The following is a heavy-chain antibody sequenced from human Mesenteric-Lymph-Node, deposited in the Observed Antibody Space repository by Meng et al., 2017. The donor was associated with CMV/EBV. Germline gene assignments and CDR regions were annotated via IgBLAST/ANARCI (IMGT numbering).Heavy chain of an antibody. J-gene: IGHJ4*02. CDR3: ARDGDYYGSRGYNPFDY. D-gene: IGHD3-22*01. CDR2: IYYSGDT. CDR1: GGSTSSSGYY. V-gene: IGHV4-39*07. Sequence: QLHLQESAPGLVKPSEPLSPPTSVSGGSTSSSGYYWGWIRQPPGKGLEWIGSIYYSGDTYYNPSLKSRVTISVDTSKNQFSLKLSFVTAADTAVYYCARDGDYYGSRGYNPFDYWGQGTLVTVSS.